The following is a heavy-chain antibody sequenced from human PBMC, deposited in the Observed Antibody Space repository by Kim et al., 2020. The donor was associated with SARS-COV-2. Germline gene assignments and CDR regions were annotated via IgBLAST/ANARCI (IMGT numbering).Heavy chain of an antibody. V-gene: IGHV3-66*01. J-gene: IGHJ4*03. CDR1: GFTISYTY. Sequence: GGSLRLSCAASGFTISYTYMSWVRQAPGKGPEWVSVIFNGDNTNYADSAKGRFTISRDNSKNTLYLQMSSLRAADTAVYYCSRAEQRLAYESWGLGSLV. CDR3: SRAEQRLAYES. CDR2: IFNGDNT. D-gene: IGHD6-25*01.